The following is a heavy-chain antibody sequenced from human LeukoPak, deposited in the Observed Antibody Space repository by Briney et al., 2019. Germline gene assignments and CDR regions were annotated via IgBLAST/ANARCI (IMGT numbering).Heavy chain of an antibody. CDR3: ARHGVTTVVTRGFDY. D-gene: IGHD4-23*01. CDR2: INWNGGST. V-gene: IGHV3-20*04. J-gene: IGHJ4*02. Sequence: PGGSLRLSCAASGFTFDDYGMSWVRQAPGKGLEWVSSINWNGGSTGYADSVKGRFTTSRDNAKNSLYLQMNSLRDEDTALYYCARHGVTTVVTRGFDYWGQGTLVTVSS. CDR1: GFTFDDYG.